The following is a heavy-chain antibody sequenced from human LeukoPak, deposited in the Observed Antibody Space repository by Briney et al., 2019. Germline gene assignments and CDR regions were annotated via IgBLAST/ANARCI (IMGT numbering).Heavy chain of an antibody. V-gene: IGHV1-69*04. Sequence: ASVKVSCKASGGTFTSYAISWVRQAPGQGLEWMGRIIPIFGIANQAQKFQGRVTITANKSTSTAYMELSSLRSEDTAVYYCARDQKGWPHYYGMDVWGQGTTVTVSS. CDR3: ARDQKGWPHYYGMDV. CDR2: IIPIFGIA. D-gene: IGHD2-15*01. J-gene: IGHJ6*02. CDR1: GGTFTSYA.